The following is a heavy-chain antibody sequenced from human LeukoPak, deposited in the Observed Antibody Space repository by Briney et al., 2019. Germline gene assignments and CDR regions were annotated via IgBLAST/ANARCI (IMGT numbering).Heavy chain of an antibody. CDR3: AKRGVVIRVILVGFHKEAYYFDY. Sequence: GGSLRLSCAASGFTFSDYYMSWIRQAPGKGLEWVSYISSSGSTIYYEDSVKGRFTISRDNSKNTLYLQMNRLRAEDTAVYFCAKRGVVIRVILVGFHKEAYYFDYWGQGTLVTVSS. CDR1: GFTFSDYY. D-gene: IGHD3-22*01. CDR2: ISSSGSTI. J-gene: IGHJ4*02. V-gene: IGHV3-11*01.